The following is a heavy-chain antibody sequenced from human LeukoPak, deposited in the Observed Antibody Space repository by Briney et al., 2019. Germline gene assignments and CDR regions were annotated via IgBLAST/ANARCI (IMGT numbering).Heavy chain of an antibody. CDR3: ARQRRFGELGMDY. J-gene: IGHJ4*02. V-gene: IGHV4-31*03. D-gene: IGHD3-10*01. CDR1: GGSISSGGYY. CDR2: IYYSGST. Sequence: SETLSLTCTVSGGSISSGGYYWSWIRQHPGKGLEWIGYIYYSGSTYYNPSLKGRVTISVDTSKNQFSLKLSSVTAADTAVYYCARQRRFGELGMDYWGQGTLVTVSS.